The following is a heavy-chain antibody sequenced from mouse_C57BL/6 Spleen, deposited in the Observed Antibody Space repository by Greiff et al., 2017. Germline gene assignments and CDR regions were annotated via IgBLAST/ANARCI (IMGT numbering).Heavy chain of an antibody. CDR1: GFTFSSYG. V-gene: IGHV5-6*01. Sequence: EVKLMESGGDLVKPGGSLKLSCAASGFTFSSYGMSWVRQTPDKRLEWVATISSGGSYTYYPDSVKGRFTISRDNAKNTLYLQMSSLKSEDTAMYYCARITVVASYYAMDYWGQGTSVTVSS. D-gene: IGHD1-1*01. CDR3: ARITVVASYYAMDY. J-gene: IGHJ4*01. CDR2: ISSGGSYT.